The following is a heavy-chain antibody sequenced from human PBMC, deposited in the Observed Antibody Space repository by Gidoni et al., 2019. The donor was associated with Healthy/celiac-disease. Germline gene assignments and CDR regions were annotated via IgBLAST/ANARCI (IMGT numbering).Heavy chain of an antibody. CDR3: ARTRAYSGTYCDFDH. Sequence: QVQLQESGPGLVKPSQNLSLNCNVSGDSNSSGEYYWSWIRQRPGKGLEWIGYIYYRGTTSYTPSLTSRVAISVDTSKNQFSLYLRSVTAADTAVYYCARTRAYSGTYCDFDHWGQGTLVTVSS. CDR1: GDSNSSGEYY. J-gene: IGHJ4*02. D-gene: IGHD1-26*01. CDR2: IYYRGTT. V-gene: IGHV4-31*03.